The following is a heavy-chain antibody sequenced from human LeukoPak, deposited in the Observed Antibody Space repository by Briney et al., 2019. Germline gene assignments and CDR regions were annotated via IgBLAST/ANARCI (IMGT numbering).Heavy chain of an antibody. CDR2: IRYDGSNK. CDR1: GFTFSSYG. V-gene: IGHV3-30*02. D-gene: IGHD6-13*01. J-gene: IGHJ4*02. CDR3: AKEDSSSWSIDY. Sequence: PGGSLRLSCAASGFTFSSYGMHWVRQAPGKGLEWVAFIRYDGSNKSYADSVKGRFTISRDNSKNTLYLQMNSLRAEDTAVYYCAKEDSSSWSIDYWGQGTLVTVSS.